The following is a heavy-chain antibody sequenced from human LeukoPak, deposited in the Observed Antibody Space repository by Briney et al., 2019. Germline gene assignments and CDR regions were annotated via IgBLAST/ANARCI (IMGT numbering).Heavy chain of an antibody. Sequence: SETLSLTSAVYGGSFSGYYWSWIRQPPGKGLEWIGEINHSGSTNYNPSLKSRVTISVDTSKNQFSLKLSSVTAADTAVYYCARVRRRYFDWLLSETLYYFDYWGQGTLVTVSS. CDR1: GGSFSGYY. D-gene: IGHD3-9*01. CDR2: INHSGST. V-gene: IGHV4-34*01. CDR3: ARVRRRYFDWLLSETLYYFDY. J-gene: IGHJ4*02.